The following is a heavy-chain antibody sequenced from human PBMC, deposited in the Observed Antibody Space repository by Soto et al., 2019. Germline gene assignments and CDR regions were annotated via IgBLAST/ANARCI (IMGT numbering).Heavy chain of an antibody. Sequence: QVQLQESGPGLVKPSGTLSLTCSVTGASVSSHSWSWIRQSPGKGLEWIGYINYSVGTKYTPSLRIRVTISVETSKNQLSLNLTSLTAADTAVYYCARGGTSGSAVYNWFDPWGQGTLVTVSS. V-gene: IGHV4-59*02. CDR3: ARGGTSGSAVYNWFDP. CDR1: GASVSSHS. CDR2: INYSVGT. J-gene: IGHJ5*02. D-gene: IGHD3-10*01.